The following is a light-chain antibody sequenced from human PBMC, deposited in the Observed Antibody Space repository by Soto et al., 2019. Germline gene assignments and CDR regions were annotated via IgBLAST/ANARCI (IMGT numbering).Light chain of an antibody. CDR3: QQRSNWQYT. J-gene: IGKJ2*01. V-gene: IGKV3-11*01. CDR2: DAS. CDR1: QSVSSY. Sequence: EIVLTQSPATLSLSPGERATLSCRASQSVSSYLAWYQQKPGQAPRLLIYDASNRATGIPARFSGSGSGTDFTLTISSLEPEDFAVYYCQQRSNWQYTFGQGTKLEIQ.